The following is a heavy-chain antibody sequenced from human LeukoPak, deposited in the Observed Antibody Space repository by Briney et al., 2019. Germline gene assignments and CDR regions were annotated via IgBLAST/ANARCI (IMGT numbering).Heavy chain of an antibody. Sequence: SETLSLTCTVSGGSISSYYWSWIRQPPGKGLEWIGYIYYSGSTNYNPSLKSRVTISVDTSKNQFSLKLSSVIAADTAVYYCARYLRVGATDYFDYWGQGTLVTVSS. D-gene: IGHD1-26*01. CDR1: GGSISSYY. V-gene: IGHV4-59*08. CDR2: IYYSGST. J-gene: IGHJ4*02. CDR3: ARYLRVGATDYFDY.